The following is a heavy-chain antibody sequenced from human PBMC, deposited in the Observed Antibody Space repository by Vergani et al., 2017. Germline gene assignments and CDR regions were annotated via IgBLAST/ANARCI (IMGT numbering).Heavy chain of an antibody. D-gene: IGHD3-3*01. V-gene: IGHV3-23*04. Sequence: EVQLVESGGGIVKPGGSLRLSCVASGFSFRNGWMNWVRQAPGKGLEWVSGSIRDSTYYAASVKGRFTISRDNSKNTMYLQMNSLRAEDTAVYYCAKGLIQLITIFGVAPPPGFDYWGQGTLVTVSS. CDR1: GFSFRNGW. J-gene: IGHJ4*02. CDR3: AKGLIQLITIFGVAPPPGFDY. CDR2: SIRDST.